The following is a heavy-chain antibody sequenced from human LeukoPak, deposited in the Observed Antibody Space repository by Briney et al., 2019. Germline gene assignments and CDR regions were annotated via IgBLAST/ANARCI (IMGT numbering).Heavy chain of an antibody. Sequence: SETLSLTCTVSGGSISSYYWSWIRQPPGKGLEWIGYIYYSGSTNYNPSLKSRVTISVDTSKSQFSLKLSSVTAADTAVYYCARAGPHGYFDWLLPRHIDYWGQGTLVTVSS. D-gene: IGHD3-9*01. V-gene: IGHV4-59*12. J-gene: IGHJ4*02. CDR3: ARAGPHGYFDWLLPRHIDY. CDR1: GGSISSYY. CDR2: IYYSGST.